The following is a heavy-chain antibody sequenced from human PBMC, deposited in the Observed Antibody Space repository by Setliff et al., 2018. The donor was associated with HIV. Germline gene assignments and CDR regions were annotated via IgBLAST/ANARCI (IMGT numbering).Heavy chain of an antibody. V-gene: IGHV1-3*04. CDR2: INTGNGNT. D-gene: IGHD3-22*01. CDR3: ASYDSSGPH. Sequence: ASVKVSCKASGYSFTNYAMHWVRQAPGQRLEWMGWINTGNGNTKYSQKFQGRVTFIGDTSASTAYMEVSSLRSEDTAVYYCASYDSSGPHWGQGTLVTVSS. J-gene: IGHJ4*02. CDR1: GYSFTNYA.